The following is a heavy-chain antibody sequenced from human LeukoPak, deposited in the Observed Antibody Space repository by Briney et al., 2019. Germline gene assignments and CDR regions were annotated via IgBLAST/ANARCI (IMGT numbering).Heavy chain of an antibody. Sequence: GRSLRLSCAASGFTFSSYAMHWVRQAPGKGLEWVAVISYDGSNKYYADSVKGRFTISRDNSKNTLYLQMNSLRAEDTAVYYCARDCGHPGNDYWGQGTLVTVSS. V-gene: IGHV3-30*04. CDR1: GFTFSSYA. CDR3: ARDCGHPGNDY. CDR2: ISYDGSNK. D-gene: IGHD2-21*01. J-gene: IGHJ4*02.